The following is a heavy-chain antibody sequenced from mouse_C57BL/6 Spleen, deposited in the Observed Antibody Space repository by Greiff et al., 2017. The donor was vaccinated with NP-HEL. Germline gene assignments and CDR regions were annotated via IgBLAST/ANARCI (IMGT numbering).Heavy chain of an antibody. CDR1: GYTFTSYW. Sequence: QVQLQQPGAELVMPGASVKLSCKASGYTFTSYWMHWVKQRPGQGLEWIGEIDPSDSYTNYNQKFKGKSTLTVDKSSSTAYMQLSSLTSEDSAVFYLARRDGTYYFDDWGQGTTLTVSS. CDR3: ARRDGTYYFDD. D-gene: IGHD2-3*01. CDR2: IDPSDSYT. V-gene: IGHV1-69*01. J-gene: IGHJ2*01.